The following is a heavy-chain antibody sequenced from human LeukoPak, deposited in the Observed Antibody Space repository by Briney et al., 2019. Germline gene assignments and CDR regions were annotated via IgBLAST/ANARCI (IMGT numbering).Heavy chain of an antibody. D-gene: IGHD3-10*01. CDR1: GYSFTSYD. J-gene: IGHJ6*03. V-gene: IGHV1-8*01. CDR2: MNPNSGNT. Sequence: ASVKVSCKASGYSFTSYDINWVRQATGQGLEWMGWMNPNSGNTGYAQKFQGRVTITRNTSISTAYMELSSLRSEDTAVYYCARGRRTRSNYYYMDVWGKGTTVTVSS. CDR3: ARGRRTRSNYYYMDV.